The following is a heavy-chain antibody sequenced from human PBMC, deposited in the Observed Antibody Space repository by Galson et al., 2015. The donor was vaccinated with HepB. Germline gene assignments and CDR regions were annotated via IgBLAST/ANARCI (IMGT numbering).Heavy chain of an antibody. J-gene: IGHJ3*02. D-gene: IGHD6-19*01. CDR2: IWYDGSNK. CDR1: GFTFSSYG. V-gene: IGHV3-33*01. Sequence: SLRLSCAASGFTFSSYGMHWVRQAPGKGLEWVAVIWYDGSNKYCADSVKGRFTISRDNSKNTLYLQMNSLRAEDTAVYYCARSIAVAGTGAFDIWGQGTMVTVSS. CDR3: ARSIAVAGTGAFDI.